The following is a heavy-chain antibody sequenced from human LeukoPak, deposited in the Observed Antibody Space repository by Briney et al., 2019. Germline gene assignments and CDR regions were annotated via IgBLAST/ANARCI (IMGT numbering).Heavy chain of an antibody. D-gene: IGHD3-10*01. CDR1: GYTFTSYA. CDR2: INAGNGNT. V-gene: IGHV1-3*01. Sequence: ASVKVSSKASGYTFTSYAMRWVRQAPGQRLEWMGWINAGNGNTKYSQKFQGRVTITRDTSASTAYMELSSLRSEDTAVYYCARDRIIMVRGIEYWGQGTLVTVSS. J-gene: IGHJ4*02. CDR3: ARDRIIMVRGIEY.